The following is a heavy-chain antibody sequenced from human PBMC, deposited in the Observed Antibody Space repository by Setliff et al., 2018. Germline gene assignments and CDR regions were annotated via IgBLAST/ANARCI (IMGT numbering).Heavy chain of an antibody. CDR1: GGTFSSYA. CDR2: IIPIFGTA. CDR3: ARSGYGSGSYYKVDY. J-gene: IGHJ4*02. D-gene: IGHD3-10*01. Sequence: SVKVSCKASGGTFSSYAISWVRQAPGQGLEWMGGIIPIFGTANYAQKFQGRVTITTDESTSTAYMELSSLRSEDTAVYYCARSGYGSGSYYKVDYWGQGTLVTVSS. V-gene: IGHV1-69*05.